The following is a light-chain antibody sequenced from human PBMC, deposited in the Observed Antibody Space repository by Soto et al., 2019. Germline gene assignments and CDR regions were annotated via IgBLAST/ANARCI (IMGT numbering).Light chain of an antibody. V-gene: IGKV3-11*01. J-gene: IGKJ1*01. CDR1: HRVSSY. CDR2: ATS. CDR3: QQRSNLPWT. Sequence: EIVMTQSPATLSVSPGERATLSCRASHRVSSYLAWYQQKPGQAPRLLIYATSTRATGIPARFSGSGSGTEFTLTISSLEPEDVAVYCCQQRSNLPWTFGQGTKVDIK.